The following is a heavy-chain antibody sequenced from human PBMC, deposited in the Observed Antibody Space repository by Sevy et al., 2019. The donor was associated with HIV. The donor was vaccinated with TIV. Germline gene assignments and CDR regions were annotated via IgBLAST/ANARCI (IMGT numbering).Heavy chain of an antibody. CDR2: LSFGCGEI. Sequence: GGSLRLSCAASGFTFSKYSMSWVRQPPGKGREWVSTLSFGCGEINYADSVKGRFTISRDNSKSSVYLQMNNLRPEDTAVYYCAREGCTKPHDYWGQGTLVTVFS. CDR3: AREGCTKPHDY. V-gene: IGHV3-23*01. J-gene: IGHJ4*02. D-gene: IGHD2-8*01. CDR1: GFTFSKYS.